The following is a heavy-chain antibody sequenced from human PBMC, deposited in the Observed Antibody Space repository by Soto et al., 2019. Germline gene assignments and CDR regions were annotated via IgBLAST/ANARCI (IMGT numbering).Heavy chain of an antibody. J-gene: IGHJ4*02. CDR1: GGPISSYY. V-gene: IGHV4-4*07. CDR3: ARDSALYYYDSSGYFDY. D-gene: IGHD3-22*01. CDR2: IYTSGST. Sequence: PSGTLSLTCTVSGGPISSYYWSWIRQPAGKGLEWIGRIYTSGSTNYNPSLKSRVTMSVDTSKNQFSLKLSSVTAADTAVYYCARDSALYYYDSSGYFDYWGQGTLVTVSS.